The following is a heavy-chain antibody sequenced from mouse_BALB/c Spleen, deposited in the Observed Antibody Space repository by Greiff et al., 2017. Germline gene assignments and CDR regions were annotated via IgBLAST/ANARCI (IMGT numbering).Heavy chain of an antibody. Sequence: VQGVESGAELVRPGSSVKISCKASGYAFSSYWMNWVKQRPGQGLEWIGQIYPGDGDTNYNGKFKGKATLTADKSSSTAYMQLSSLTSEDSAVYFCAREGDWDGYYAMDYWGQGTSVTVSS. V-gene: IGHV1-80*01. J-gene: IGHJ4*01. CDR3: AREGDWDGYYAMDY. D-gene: IGHD4-1*01. CDR1: GYAFSSYW. CDR2: IYPGDGDT.